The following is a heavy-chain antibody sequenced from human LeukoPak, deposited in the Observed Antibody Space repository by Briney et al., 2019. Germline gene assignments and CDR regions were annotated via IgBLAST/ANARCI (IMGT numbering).Heavy chain of an antibody. V-gene: IGHV4-31*03. Sequence: PSETLSLTCTVSGGSISSGGYYWSWIRQHPGKGLEWIGYIYYSGSTYYNPSLESRVTISVDTSKNQFSLKLSSVTAADTAVYYCARGQPIVVVPAAILRWFDPWGQGTLVTVSS. D-gene: IGHD2-2*02. CDR1: GGSISSGGYY. CDR2: IYYSGST. J-gene: IGHJ5*02. CDR3: ARGQPIVVVPAAILRWFDP.